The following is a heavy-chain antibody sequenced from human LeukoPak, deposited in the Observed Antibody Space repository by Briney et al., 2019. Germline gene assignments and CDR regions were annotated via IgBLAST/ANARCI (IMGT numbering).Heavy chain of an antibody. CDR2: IRSKAYGGTT. J-gene: IGHJ4*02. CDR1: GFTFSSYA. V-gene: IGHV3-49*04. Sequence: GGSLRLSCAASGFTFSSYAMHWVRQAPGKGLEWVGFIRSKAYGGTTEYAASVKGRFTISRDDSKSIAYLQMNSLKTEDTAVYYCTRDILSAWSGYSDYFDYWGQGTLVTVSS. CDR3: TRDILSAWSGYSDYFDY. D-gene: IGHD3-3*01.